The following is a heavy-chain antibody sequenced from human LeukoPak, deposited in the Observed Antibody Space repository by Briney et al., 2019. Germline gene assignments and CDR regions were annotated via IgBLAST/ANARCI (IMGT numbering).Heavy chain of an antibody. J-gene: IGHJ4*02. CDR2: ISYDGSNK. Sequence: GGSLRLSCAASGFTFSSYAMHWVRQAPGKGLEWVAVISYDGSNKYYADSVKGRFTISRDNSKNTLYLQMNSLRAEDTAVYYCARDADYWGQGTLVTVSS. CDR3: ARDADY. V-gene: IGHV3-30*04. CDR1: GFTFSSYA.